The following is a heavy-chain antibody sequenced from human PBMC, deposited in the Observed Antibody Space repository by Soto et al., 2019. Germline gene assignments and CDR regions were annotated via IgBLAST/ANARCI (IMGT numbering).Heavy chain of an antibody. CDR1: GGSISSYY. D-gene: IGHD2-2*01. J-gene: IGHJ4*02. CDR2: IYYSGST. CDR3: AGLWGLCPDY. Sequence: QLQLQESGPGLVKPSETLSLTCTVSGGSISSYYWGWIRQPPGKGLEWIGSIYYSGSTYYNPSLKSRVTISVDTSKNQFSLKLSSVTAADTAVYYCAGLWGLCPDYWGQGTLVTVSS. V-gene: IGHV4-39*01.